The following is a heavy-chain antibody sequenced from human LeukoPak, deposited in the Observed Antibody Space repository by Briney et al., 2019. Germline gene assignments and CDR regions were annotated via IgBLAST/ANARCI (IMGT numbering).Heavy chain of an antibody. Sequence: SETLSLTCTVSGYSISSGYYWGWIRQPPGKGLEWIGSIYHSGSTYYNPSLKSRVTISVDTSKNQFSLKLSSVTAADTAVYYCARVGSFDDYVWGSYRKLAEYFQHWGQGTLVTVSS. J-gene: IGHJ1*01. CDR1: GYSISSGYY. CDR3: ARVGSFDDYVWGSYRKLAEYFQH. CDR2: IYHSGST. V-gene: IGHV4-38-2*02. D-gene: IGHD3-16*02.